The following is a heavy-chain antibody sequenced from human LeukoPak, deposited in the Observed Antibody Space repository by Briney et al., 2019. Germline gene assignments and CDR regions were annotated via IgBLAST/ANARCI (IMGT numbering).Heavy chain of an antibody. D-gene: IGHD1-26*01. CDR2: IYYSGST. CDR1: GGSFSIYY. CDR3: ARDGSPAY. J-gene: IGHJ4*02. V-gene: IGHV4-59*12. Sequence: SETLSLTCTVSGGSFSIYYWTWIRQPPGKGLEWIGYIYYSGSTNYNPSLKSRVTISADTSKNQFSLKLNSVTAADTAVYYCARDGSPAYWGQGTPVTVSS.